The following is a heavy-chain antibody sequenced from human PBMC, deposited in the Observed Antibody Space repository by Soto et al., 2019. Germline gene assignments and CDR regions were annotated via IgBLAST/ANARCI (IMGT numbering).Heavy chain of an antibody. Sequence: GGSLRLSCAASGFTFSSYGMHWVRQAPGKGLEWVAVIWYDGSNKYYADSVKGRFTISRDNSKNTLYLQMNSLRAEDAAVYYCAREDVECTAASGCCFDYCGQRPLVTASS. CDR3: AREDVECTAASGCCFDY. CDR2: IWYDGSNK. V-gene: IGHV3-33*01. CDR1: GFTFSSYG. D-gene: IGHD6-19*01. J-gene: IGHJ4*02.